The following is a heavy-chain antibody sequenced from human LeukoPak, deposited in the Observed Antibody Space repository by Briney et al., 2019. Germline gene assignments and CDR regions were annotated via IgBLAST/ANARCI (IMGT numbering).Heavy chain of an antibody. Sequence: SETLSLTCTVSGGSISSGDYYWSWIRQPPGKGLEWIGYIYYSGSTYYNPSLKSRVTISVDTSKNQFSLKLSSVTAADTAVYHCARAHYPYDSSGYYSQLPLDYWGQGTLATVSS. CDR2: IYYSGST. J-gene: IGHJ4*02. V-gene: IGHV4-30-4*08. D-gene: IGHD3-22*01. CDR1: GGSISSGDYY. CDR3: ARAHYPYDSSGYYSQLPLDY.